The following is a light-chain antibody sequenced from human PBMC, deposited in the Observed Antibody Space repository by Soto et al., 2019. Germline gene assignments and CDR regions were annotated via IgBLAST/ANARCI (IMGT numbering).Light chain of an antibody. V-gene: IGKV1-5*01. J-gene: IGKJ2*01. CDR1: QSISSW. Sequence: DIQMTQSPSTLSASVGDRVTITCRASQSISSWLAWYQQKPGKAPKLLIYDASSLGSGVPSRFSGSGSGTEFTLTISSLQPDDFEPYYCQQYNSYSPYTFGQGTKLEIK. CDR3: QQYNSYSPYT. CDR2: DAS.